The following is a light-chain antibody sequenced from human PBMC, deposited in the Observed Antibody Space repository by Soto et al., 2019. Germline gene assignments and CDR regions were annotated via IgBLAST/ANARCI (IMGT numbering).Light chain of an antibody. CDR3: QSYDSSLSGPNWV. V-gene: IGLV1-40*01. CDR2: GNS. J-gene: IGLJ3*02. CDR1: SSNIGAGYD. Sequence: LTQPPSVSGAPGQRVTISCTGSSSNIGAGYDVHWYQQLPGTAPKLLIYGNSNRPSGVPDRFSGSKSGTSASLAITGLQAEDEADYYCQSYDSSLSGPNWVFGGGTKLTVL.